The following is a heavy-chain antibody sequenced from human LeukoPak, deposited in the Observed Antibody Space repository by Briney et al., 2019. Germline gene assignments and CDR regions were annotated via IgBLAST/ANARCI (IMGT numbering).Heavy chain of an antibody. Sequence: SETLSLTCAVSGGSISSNTWWSWLRQPPGKGLERIGEINHSGGTSYNPSLKSRVTISEDKSNNRFSLKLNSVNAADRAVYYCARSRPHYYDTSGYSHFYFDYWGQGTLVTVSS. CDR2: INHSGGT. V-gene: IGHV4-4*02. CDR1: GGSISSNTW. CDR3: ARSRPHYYDTSGYSHFYFDY. J-gene: IGHJ4*02. D-gene: IGHD3-22*01.